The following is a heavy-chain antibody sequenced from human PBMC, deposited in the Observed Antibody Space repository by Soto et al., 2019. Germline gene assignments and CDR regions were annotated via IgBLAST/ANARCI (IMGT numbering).Heavy chain of an antibody. V-gene: IGHV3-23*01. CDR2: ISGSGGST. J-gene: IGHJ4*02. CDR1: GFTFSSYA. D-gene: IGHD3-3*01. Sequence: VGSLRLSCAASGFTFSSYAMSWVRQAPGKGLEWVSAISGSGGSTYYADSVKGRFTISRDNSKNTLYLQMNSLRAEDTAVYYCAKNSGTYYDFWSGYYLDFDYWGQGTLVTVSS. CDR3: AKNSGTYYDFWSGYYLDFDY.